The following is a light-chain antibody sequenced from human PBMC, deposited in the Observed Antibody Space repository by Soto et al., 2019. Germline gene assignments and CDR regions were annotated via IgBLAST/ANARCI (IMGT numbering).Light chain of an antibody. CDR1: TSDVGGYDV. Sequence: QSALAQPASVSGSPGQSITISCSGTTSDVGGYDVVSWYQQHPGKAPKLMSFEVNQRPSGVSDRFSGSKSVNTASLTISGLQAGDEADYYCCSFAGSSTFWVFGGGTKVTVL. CDR2: EVN. CDR3: CSFAGSSTFWV. V-gene: IGLV2-23*02. J-gene: IGLJ3*02.